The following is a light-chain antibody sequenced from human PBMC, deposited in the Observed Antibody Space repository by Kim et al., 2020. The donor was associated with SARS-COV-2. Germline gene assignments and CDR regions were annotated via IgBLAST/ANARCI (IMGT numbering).Light chain of an antibody. CDR3: QQYKSSPWT. CDR2: QAS. V-gene: IGKV1-5*03. J-gene: IGKJ1*01. CDR1: QTISNL. Sequence: DIQLTQSPSTLSASVGDRVTISCRASQTISNLLAWYQQKPGKAPNLLIYQASNLQNGVSSRFSGSGSGTEFTLTISSLQPDDFATYWCQQYKSSPWTFGQGTKVDIK.